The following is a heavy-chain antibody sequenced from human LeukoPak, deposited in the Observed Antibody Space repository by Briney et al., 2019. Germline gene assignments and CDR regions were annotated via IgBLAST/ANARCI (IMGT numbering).Heavy chain of an antibody. J-gene: IGHJ4*02. V-gene: IGHV3-11*04. Sequence: GSLRLSCAASGFTFGDYYMTWIRQAPGKGLQWVSYISISGTTIFYADSVKGRFTISRDNAKNALYLQMNSLRAEDTGVYFCARGQTLTFWGQGTLVTASS. CDR3: ARGQTLTF. CDR1: GFTFGDYY. CDR2: ISISGTTI.